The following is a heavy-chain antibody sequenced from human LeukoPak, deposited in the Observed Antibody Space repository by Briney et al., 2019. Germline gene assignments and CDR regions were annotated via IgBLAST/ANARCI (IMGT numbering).Heavy chain of an antibody. J-gene: IGHJ4*02. D-gene: IGHD3-10*01. Sequence: ASVKVSCKASGYTFTSYDINWVRQAPGQGLEWMGWMNPNSGNTGYAQKFQGRVTMTRNTSISTAYMELSSLRSEDTAVYYCARSITMVRGVIMAFNYWGQGTLVTVSS. CDR1: GYTFTSYD. CDR3: ARSITMVRGVIMAFNY. CDR2: MNPNSGNT. V-gene: IGHV1-8*01.